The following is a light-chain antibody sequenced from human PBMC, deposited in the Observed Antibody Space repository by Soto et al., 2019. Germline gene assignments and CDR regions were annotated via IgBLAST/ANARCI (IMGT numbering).Light chain of an antibody. CDR3: SSYTSSSTRV. CDR1: SSDVGGYNY. CDR2: DVN. Sequence: QSALTQPASVSGSPGQSITISCTGTSSDVGGYNYVSWYQQNPGKAPKLMIYDVNNRPSGVSYRFSGSKSGNTASLTISGLQAEDEADYYCSSYTSSSTRVFGTGTKVT. V-gene: IGLV2-14*01. J-gene: IGLJ1*01.